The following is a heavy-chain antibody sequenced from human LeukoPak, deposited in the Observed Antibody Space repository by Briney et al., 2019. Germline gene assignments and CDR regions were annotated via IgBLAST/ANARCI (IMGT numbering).Heavy chain of an antibody. CDR3: AKATRTPEYCSSTSCYYYYGMDV. CDR2: ISASGGST. CDR1: GFTFSSSA. D-gene: IGHD2-2*01. Sequence: GGSLRLSCAASGFTFSSSAMSWVRQVPGKGLEWVSGISASGGSTYYADSVRGRFTISRDNSKNTLYVQMNSLRDEDTAVYYCAKATRTPEYCSSTSCYYYYGMDVWGQGTTVTVSS. V-gene: IGHV3-23*01. J-gene: IGHJ6*02.